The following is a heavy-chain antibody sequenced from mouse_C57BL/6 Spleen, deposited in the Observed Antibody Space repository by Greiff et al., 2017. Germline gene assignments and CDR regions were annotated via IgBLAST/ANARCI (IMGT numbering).Heavy chain of an antibody. Sequence: EVQLVESGGDLVKPGGSLKLSCAASGFTFSSYGMSWVRQTPDKRLEWVATISSGGSYTYYPDSVKGRFTIARDNAKNTLYLQMSSLKSEDTAMYYCARQSWEENAMDYWGQGTSVTVSS. D-gene: IGHD4-1*01. J-gene: IGHJ4*01. CDR3: ARQSWEENAMDY. CDR2: ISSGGSYT. V-gene: IGHV5-6*01. CDR1: GFTFSSYG.